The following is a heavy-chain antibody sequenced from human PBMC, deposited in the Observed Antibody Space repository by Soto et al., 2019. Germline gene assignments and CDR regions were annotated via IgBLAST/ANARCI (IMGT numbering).Heavy chain of an antibody. D-gene: IGHD6-19*01. CDR3: ATQYSNGWFVQ. CDR2: FYPSGGT. Sequence: SETLSLTCTVSGGSISDHYWNWIRQPAGKGLEWIGRFYPSGGTNYNPSLKSRVTMSVDTSKNQFSLRLTSLTAADTAIYYCATQYSNGWFVQWGQGTLVTVSS. J-gene: IGHJ5*02. CDR1: GGSISDHY. V-gene: IGHV4-4*07.